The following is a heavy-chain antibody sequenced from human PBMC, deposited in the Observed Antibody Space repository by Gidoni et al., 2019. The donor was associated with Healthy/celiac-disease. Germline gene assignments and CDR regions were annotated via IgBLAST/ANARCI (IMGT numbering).Heavy chain of an antibody. CDR1: GGSFSGYY. J-gene: IGHJ4*02. V-gene: IGHV4-34*01. CDR2: INHSGST. CDR3: ARAAPTVVTPGYFDY. D-gene: IGHD4-17*01. Sequence: QVQLQQWGAGLLKPSETLSLTCAVYGGSFSGYYWSWIRQPPGKGLEWIGEINHSGSTNYNPSLKSRVTISVDTSKNQFSLKLSSVTAADTAVYYCARAAPTVVTPGYFDYWGQGTLVTVSS.